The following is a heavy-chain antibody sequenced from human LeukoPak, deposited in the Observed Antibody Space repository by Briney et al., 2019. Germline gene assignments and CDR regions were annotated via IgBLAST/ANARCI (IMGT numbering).Heavy chain of an antibody. V-gene: IGHV3-23*01. CDR2: ISGSGGST. CDR3: TTAYGGATTFDY. D-gene: IGHD1-26*01. J-gene: IGHJ4*02. CDR1: GFTFSSYG. Sequence: GGSLRLSCAASGFTFSSYGMSWVRQAPGKGLEWVSAISGSGGSTYYADSVKGRFTISRDNSKNTLYLQMNSLKTEDTAVYYCTTAYGGATTFDYWGQGTLVTVSS.